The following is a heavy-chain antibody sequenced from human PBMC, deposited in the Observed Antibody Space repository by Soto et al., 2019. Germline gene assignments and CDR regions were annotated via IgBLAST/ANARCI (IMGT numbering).Heavy chain of an antibody. CDR1: GYSFTSYW. Sequence: GESLKISCKGSGYSFTSYWIGWVRQMPGKGLGWMGIIYPGDSDTRYSPSFQGQVTISADKSISTAYLQWSSLKASDTAMYYCARIDCSGGSCYSGDYYYYGMDVWGQGTTVTVSS. J-gene: IGHJ6*02. CDR2: IYPGDSDT. V-gene: IGHV5-51*01. CDR3: ARIDCSGGSCYSGDYYYYGMDV. D-gene: IGHD2-15*01.